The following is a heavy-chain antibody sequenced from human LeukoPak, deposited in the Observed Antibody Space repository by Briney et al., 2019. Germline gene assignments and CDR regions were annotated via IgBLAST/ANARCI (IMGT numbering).Heavy chain of an antibody. Sequence: GASVKVSCKASGYTFNNYGINWVRQAPGQGLEWMGWISGYNGNTNYTQNLQGRVTMTTDTSTSTAYMELRSLRSDDAAVYYRARSIRPSGSDYPKPNYGMDVWGQGTTVTVSS. CDR3: ARSIRPSGSDYPKPNYGMDV. V-gene: IGHV1-18*01. J-gene: IGHJ6*02. CDR1: GYTFNNYG. CDR2: ISGYNGNT. D-gene: IGHD3-10*01.